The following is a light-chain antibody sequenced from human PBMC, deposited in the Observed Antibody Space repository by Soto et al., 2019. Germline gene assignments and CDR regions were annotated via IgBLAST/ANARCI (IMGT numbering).Light chain of an antibody. V-gene: IGKV3-15*01. CDR2: GAS. CDR3: QQYNNWPPIT. J-gene: IGKJ5*01. CDR1: QSVSSS. Sequence: EIVMTQSPATLSVSPGERATLSCRASQSVSSSLAWYQQKTGQAPRLLIYGASTRAAGIPARFSGSGSGTEFTLSISSLQSEDFAVYYCQQYNNWPPITFGQGTRLEIK.